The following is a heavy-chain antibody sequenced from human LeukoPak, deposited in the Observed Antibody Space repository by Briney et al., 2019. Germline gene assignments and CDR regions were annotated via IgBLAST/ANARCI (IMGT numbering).Heavy chain of an antibody. CDR2: INPNSGGT. CDR3: ARDHVGATTDY. V-gene: IGHV1-2*02. J-gene: IGHJ4*02. CDR1: GYTFTSYY. D-gene: IGHD1-26*01. Sequence: ASVKVSCKASGYTFTSYYMHWVRQAPGQGREWMGWINPNSGGTNYAQKFQGRVTMNRDTSISTAYMELSRLRSDDTAVYYCARDHVGATTDYWGQGTLVTVSS.